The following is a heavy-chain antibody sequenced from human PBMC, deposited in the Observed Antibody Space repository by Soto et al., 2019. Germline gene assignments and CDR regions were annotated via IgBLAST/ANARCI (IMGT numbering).Heavy chain of an antibody. Sequence: ASVKVSCKASGYTFTSYGSSWVRQAPGQGLEWMGWISAYNGNTNYAQKLQGRVTMTTDTSTSTAYMELRSLRSDDTAVYYCARLNSAQDAFDIWGQGTTVTVSS. J-gene: IGHJ3*02. CDR2: ISAYNGNT. CDR3: ARLNSAQDAFDI. CDR1: GYTFTSYG. V-gene: IGHV1-18*04. D-gene: IGHD1-26*01.